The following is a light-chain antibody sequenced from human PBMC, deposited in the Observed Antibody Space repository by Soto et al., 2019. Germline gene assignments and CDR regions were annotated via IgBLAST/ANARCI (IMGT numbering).Light chain of an antibody. J-gene: IGKJ1*01. V-gene: IGKV3-20*01. CDR2: AAS. CDR3: QQYGSPRGT. CDR1: QRITNSN. Sequence: EIVLTQSPGTLSLSPGEGAALSCRASQRITNSNLAWYQQKPGQAPRLLVYAASNRATGIPVRFSGSGSGTDFILTISRLEPEDFAVYYCQQYGSPRGTFGQGTKVDIK.